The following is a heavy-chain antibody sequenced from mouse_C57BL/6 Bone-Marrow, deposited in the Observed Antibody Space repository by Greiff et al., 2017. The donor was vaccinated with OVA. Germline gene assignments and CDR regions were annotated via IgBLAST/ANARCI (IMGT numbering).Heavy chain of an antibody. J-gene: IGHJ4*01. Sequence: QVQLQQSGAELVRPGSSVKLSCKASGYTFTSYWMHWVKQRPIQGLEWIGNIDPSDSETHYNQKFKDKATLTVDKSSSTAYMQLSSLTSEDSAVYYCARVITTVTDLYYAMDYWGQGTSVTVSS. D-gene: IGHD1-1*01. CDR3: ARVITTVTDLYYAMDY. CDR2: IDPSDSET. V-gene: IGHV1-52*01. CDR1: GYTFTSYW.